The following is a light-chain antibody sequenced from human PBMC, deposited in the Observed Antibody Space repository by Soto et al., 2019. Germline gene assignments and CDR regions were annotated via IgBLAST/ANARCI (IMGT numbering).Light chain of an antibody. CDR2: RNS. Sequence: LGQRVTISCTGSSSNIGAGYDVHWYQQLPGTAPKLLIYRNSNRPSGVPDRFSGSKSGTSASLAITGLQAEDEADYYCQSCDSSLSGSGVFGTGTKVTVL. J-gene: IGLJ1*01. CDR3: QSCDSSLSGSGV. V-gene: IGLV1-40*01. CDR1: SSNIGAGYD.